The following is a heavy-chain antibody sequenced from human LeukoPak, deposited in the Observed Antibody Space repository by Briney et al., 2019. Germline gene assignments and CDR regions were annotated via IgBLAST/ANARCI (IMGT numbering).Heavy chain of an antibody. CDR2: IYYSGST. CDR3: ARDLQYCSSTSCLLTDY. CDR1: GGSISSYY. Sequence: SETLSLTCTVSGGSISSYYWSWIRQPPGKGLEWIGYIYYSGSTYYNPSLKSRVTISVDTSKNQFSLKLSSVTAADTAVYYCARDLQYCSSTSCLLTDYWGQGTLVTVSS. V-gene: IGHV4-59*12. D-gene: IGHD2-2*01. J-gene: IGHJ4*02.